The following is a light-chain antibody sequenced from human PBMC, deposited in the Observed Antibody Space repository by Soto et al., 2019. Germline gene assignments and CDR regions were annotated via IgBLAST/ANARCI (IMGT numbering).Light chain of an antibody. V-gene: IGKV1-5*03. J-gene: IGKJ1*01. CDR2: EVS. CDR1: QSVSNW. Sequence: DIQMTQSPSALSASVGDRVTITCRASQSVSNWLAWYRQKPGEAPKLLIYEVSTLERGVPSRFSGSGSGTEFTLTISSLQPDDFATFYCQQYDTYSRTFGHGTKVEVK. CDR3: QQYDTYSRT.